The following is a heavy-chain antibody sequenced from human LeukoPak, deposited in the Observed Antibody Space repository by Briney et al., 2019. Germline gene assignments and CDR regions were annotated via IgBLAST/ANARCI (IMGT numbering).Heavy chain of an antibody. V-gene: IGHV4-39*01. CDR3: ARHVESLGAGFPFDY. CDR2: ISYSGRT. D-gene: IGHD3-16*01. Sequence: PSETLSPTCTVSAGSISNNSFYWGWIRQPPGKGLECIGTISYSGRTYYNPSLKSRVTISGDTSRNQFSLRLTSVTAADTALYYCARHVESLGAGFPFDYWGQGTLVTVSS. CDR1: AGSISNNSFY. J-gene: IGHJ4*02.